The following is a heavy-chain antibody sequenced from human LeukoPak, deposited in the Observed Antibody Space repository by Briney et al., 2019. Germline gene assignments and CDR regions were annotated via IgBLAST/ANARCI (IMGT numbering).Heavy chain of an antibody. D-gene: IGHD2-8*02. J-gene: IGHJ4*02. V-gene: IGHV3-48*01. CDR2: ISSSSSTI. CDR1: GFTFSSYS. Sequence: GGSLRLSCAASGFTFSSYSMNWVRQAPGKGLEWVSYISSSSSTIYYADSVKGRFTISRDNAKNSLYLQTNSLRAEDTAVYYCARDTGSFDYWGQGTLVTVSS. CDR3: ARDTGSFDY.